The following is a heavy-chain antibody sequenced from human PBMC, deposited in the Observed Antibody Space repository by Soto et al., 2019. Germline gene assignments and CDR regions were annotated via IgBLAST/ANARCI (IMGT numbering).Heavy chain of an antibody. V-gene: IGHV3-23*01. CDR1: GFTFSSYA. CDR3: AKDRGLYDFWSGPSPDY. D-gene: IGHD3-3*01. J-gene: IGHJ4*02. CDR2: ISGSGGST. Sequence: PGESLKISCAASGFTFSSYAMSWVRQAPGKGLEWVSAISGSGGSTYYADSVKGRFTISRDNSKNTLYLQMNSLRAEDTAVYYCAKDRGLYDFWSGPSPDYWGQGTLVTVPQ.